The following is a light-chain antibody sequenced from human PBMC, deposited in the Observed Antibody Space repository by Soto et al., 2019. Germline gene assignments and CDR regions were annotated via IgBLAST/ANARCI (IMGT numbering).Light chain of an antibody. CDR3: QQYHRYST. Sequence: DIQMTQSPSTLSASVGDRVIITCRASQSISSWLAWHQQKPGKAPKLLIYDASSLESGVPTRFSGSGSGTEFTLTISSLQPDDFATYYCQQYHRYSTFGQGTKVEFK. V-gene: IGKV1-5*01. CDR2: DAS. CDR1: QSISSW. J-gene: IGKJ1*01.